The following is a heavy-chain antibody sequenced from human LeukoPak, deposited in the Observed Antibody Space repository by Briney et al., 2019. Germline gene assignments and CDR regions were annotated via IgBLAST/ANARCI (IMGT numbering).Heavy chain of an antibody. D-gene: IGHD5-18*01. Sequence: ASVKVSCKASGYTFTGYYMHWVRQAPGQGLEWMGWINPNSGGTNYAQKFQGWVTMTRDTSISTAYMELSRLRSDDTAVYYCARDGTSDPLLPDTAMVYFDYWGQGTLVTVSS. V-gene: IGHV1-2*04. CDR2: INPNSGGT. CDR1: GYTFTGYY. CDR3: ARDGTSDPLLPDTAMVYFDY. J-gene: IGHJ4*02.